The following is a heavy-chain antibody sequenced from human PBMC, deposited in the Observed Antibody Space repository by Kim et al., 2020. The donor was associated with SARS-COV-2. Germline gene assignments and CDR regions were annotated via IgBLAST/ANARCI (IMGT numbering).Heavy chain of an antibody. J-gene: IGHJ4*02. V-gene: IGHV3-23*01. CDR2: ISGSGGST. CDR3: AKAKTDSGGSGHYDYVWGSYLPIRHDKHFDY. Sequence: GGSLRLSCAASGFTFSSYAMSWVRQAPGKGLEWVSAISGSGGSTYYADSVKGRFTISRDNSKNTLYLQMNSLRAEDTAVYYCAKAKTDSGGSGHYDYVWGSYLPIRHDKHFDYWGQGTLVTVSS. CDR1: GFTFSSYA. D-gene: IGHD3-16*02.